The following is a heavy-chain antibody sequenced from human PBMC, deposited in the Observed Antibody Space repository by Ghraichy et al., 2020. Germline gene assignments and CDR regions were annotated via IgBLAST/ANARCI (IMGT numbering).Heavy chain of an antibody. V-gene: IGHV4-59*01. Sequence: SQTLSLTCTVSGGSISSYYWSWIRQPPGKGLEWIGYIYYSGSTNYNPSLKSRVTISVDTSKNQFSLKLSSVTAADTAVYYCARGDYMEYYYGMDVWGQGTTVTVSS. CDR2: IYYSGST. D-gene: IGHD3-10*01. J-gene: IGHJ6*02. CDR3: ARGDYMEYYYGMDV. CDR1: GGSISSYY.